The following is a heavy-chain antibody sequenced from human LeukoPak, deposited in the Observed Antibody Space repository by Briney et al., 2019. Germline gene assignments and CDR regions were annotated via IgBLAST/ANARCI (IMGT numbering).Heavy chain of an antibody. J-gene: IGHJ4*02. V-gene: IGHV1-69*05. CDR1: GGTFSSYA. CDR2: IIPIFGTA. D-gene: IGHD6-13*01. Sequence: SVKVSCKASGGTFSSYAISWVRHAPGQGLEWMGGIIPIFGTANCAQKFQGRVTITTDESTSTAYMELSSLRSEDTAVYYCARAGLAARDQGAYFDYWGQGTLVTVSS. CDR3: ARAGLAARDQGAYFDY.